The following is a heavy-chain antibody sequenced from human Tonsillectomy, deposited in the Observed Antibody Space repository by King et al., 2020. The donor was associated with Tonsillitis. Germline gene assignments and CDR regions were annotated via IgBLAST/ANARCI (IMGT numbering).Heavy chain of an antibody. Sequence: QLVQSGAEVKKPGSSVKFSCKASGGTFSSYAISWVRQAPGQGLEWLGRIIPILGIANYAQKFQGRVPITADKSTITAYLELSSLRSEDTAVYYCARDDYEIWTGRGNWFDPWGQGTLVTVSS. V-gene: IGHV1-69*04. CDR1: GGTFSSYA. J-gene: IGHJ5*02. CDR3: ARDDYEIWTGRGNWFDP. CDR2: IIPILGIA. D-gene: IGHD3-9*01.